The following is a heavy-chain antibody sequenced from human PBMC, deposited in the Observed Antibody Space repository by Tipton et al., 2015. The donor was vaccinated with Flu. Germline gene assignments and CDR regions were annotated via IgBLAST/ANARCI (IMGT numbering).Heavy chain of an antibody. CDR1: GGSISSYY. CDR3: ARRKFGVTGFDY. V-gene: IGHV4-59*01. Sequence: TLSLTCTVSGGSISSYYWSWIRQPPGKGLEWIGYIYYSGSTNYNPSLKSRVTISVDTSKNQFSLKLSSVTAAGTAVYYCARRKFGVTGFDYWGQGTLVTVSS. D-gene: IGHD3-16*01. J-gene: IGHJ4*02. CDR2: IYYSGST.